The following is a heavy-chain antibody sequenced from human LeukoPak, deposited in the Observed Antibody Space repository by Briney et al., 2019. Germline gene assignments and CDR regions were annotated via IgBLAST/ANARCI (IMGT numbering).Heavy chain of an antibody. CDR1: GGSISSYY. Sequence: PSETLSLTCTVPGGSISSYYWSWIRQPPGKGLEWIGYIYYSGSTNSNPSLKSRITILVDTSKNQFSLKLSSVTAADTAVYYCARFLYGSGSQVVFDYWGQGTLVTVSS. V-gene: IGHV4-59*01. J-gene: IGHJ4*02. CDR3: ARFLYGSGSQVVFDY. CDR2: IYYSGST. D-gene: IGHD3-10*01.